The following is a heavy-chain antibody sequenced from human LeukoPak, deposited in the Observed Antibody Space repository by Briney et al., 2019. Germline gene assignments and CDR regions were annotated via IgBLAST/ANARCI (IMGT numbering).Heavy chain of an antibody. D-gene: IGHD3-22*01. Sequence: PGGSLRLSCAASGFTFSSYAMSWVRQAPGKGLEWVSAISGSGGSTYYADSVKGRFTISRDNSKNTLYLQMNSLRAEDTAVYYCSKPVPYYYDSSGYYGDWGQGTLVTVSS. J-gene: IGHJ4*02. CDR2: ISGSGGST. CDR3: SKPVPYYYDSSGYYGD. V-gene: IGHV3-23*01. CDR1: GFTFSSYA.